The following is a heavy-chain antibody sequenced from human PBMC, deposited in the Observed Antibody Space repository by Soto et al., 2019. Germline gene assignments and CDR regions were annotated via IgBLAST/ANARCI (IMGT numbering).Heavy chain of an antibody. J-gene: IGHJ4*02. Sequence: QVHLVQSGAEVKKPGASVKVSCKASGYTFTSYGIPWVRQSPGQGLEWMGWISAHNGNTDYAQKLPGRVTVTRDTSTSTAYMELRSLRWDDTAVYYCARGRYGDYWGQGALVTVSS. CDR1: GYTFTSYG. V-gene: IGHV1-18*01. CDR2: ISAHNGNT. CDR3: ARGRYGDY. D-gene: IGHD1-1*01.